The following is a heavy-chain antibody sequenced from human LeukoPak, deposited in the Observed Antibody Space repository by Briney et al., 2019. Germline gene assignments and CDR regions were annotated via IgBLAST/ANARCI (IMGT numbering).Heavy chain of an antibody. CDR1: GGSFRGYY. CDR3: ASVRRGFGESSKYYSYYYMDV. CDR2: INHSGST. Sequence: SETLSLTCAVYGGSFRGYYWSWIRQPPGKGLEWIGEINHSGSTNYNPSLKSRVTISVDTSKNQFSLKLSAVTAADTAVYFCASVRRGFGESSKYYSYYYMDVWGNGTTVTISS. J-gene: IGHJ6*03. V-gene: IGHV4-34*01. D-gene: IGHD3-10*01.